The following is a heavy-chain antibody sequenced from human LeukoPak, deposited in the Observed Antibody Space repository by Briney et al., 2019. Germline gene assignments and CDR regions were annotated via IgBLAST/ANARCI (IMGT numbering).Heavy chain of an antibody. J-gene: IGHJ6*03. Sequence: GGSLRLSCSASKFRFSDYGMHWVRQAPGKGLEWVAFIRFDGTKTNYAESVRGRFTISRDNSKNTLYLQMNSLRADDTAVFYCAKDGVILAPGESWYMDVWGSGTPVTISS. CDR2: IRFDGTKT. CDR3: AKDGVILAPGESWYMDV. V-gene: IGHV3-30*02. CDR1: KFRFSDYG. D-gene: IGHD3-16*01.